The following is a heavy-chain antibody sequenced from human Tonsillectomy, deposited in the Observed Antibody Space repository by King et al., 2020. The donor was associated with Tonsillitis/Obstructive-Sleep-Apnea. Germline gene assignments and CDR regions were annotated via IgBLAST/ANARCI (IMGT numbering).Heavy chain of an antibody. CDR1: GFTFSSYE. J-gene: IGHJ3*02. CDR2: ISSSGSTI. CDR3: AREGGYSSSWYQQDAFDI. Sequence: VQLVESGGGLVQPGGSLRLSCAASGFTFSSYEMNWVRQAPGKGLEWVSYISSSGSTIYYADSVKGRFTISRDNAKNSLYLQMNSLRAEDTAVYYCAREGGYSSSWYQQDAFDIWGRGTMVTVSS. D-gene: IGHD6-13*01. V-gene: IGHV3-48*03.